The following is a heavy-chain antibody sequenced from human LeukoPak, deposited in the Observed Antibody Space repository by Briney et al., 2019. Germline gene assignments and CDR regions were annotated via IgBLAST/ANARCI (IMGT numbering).Heavy chain of an antibody. CDR1: GGTFSSYA. Sequence: GASVKVSCKASGGTFSSYAISWVRQAPGQGLEWMGGIIPIFGTANYAQKFQGRVTITADESTSTAYMELSSLRSEDTAVYYCASPPEGSSGWYFGNWGQGTLVTVSS. V-gene: IGHV1-69*13. CDR2: IIPIFGTA. CDR3: ASPPEGSSGWYFGN. J-gene: IGHJ4*02. D-gene: IGHD6-19*01.